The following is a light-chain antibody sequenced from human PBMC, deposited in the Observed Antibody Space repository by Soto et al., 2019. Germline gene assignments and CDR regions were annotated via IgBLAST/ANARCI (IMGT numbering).Light chain of an antibody. CDR1: ISDVGAYSY. CDR3: SSYTNTDSYV. Sequence: QSVLTQPSSLSGSPGQSITISCTGTISDVGAYSYLSWYQQHPGKAPKVIIYEVTNRPSGVSSRFSGSKSGNTASLTIYGLQAEDEADYYCSSYTNTDSYVFGTGTKVTVL. CDR2: EVT. J-gene: IGLJ1*01. V-gene: IGLV2-14*01.